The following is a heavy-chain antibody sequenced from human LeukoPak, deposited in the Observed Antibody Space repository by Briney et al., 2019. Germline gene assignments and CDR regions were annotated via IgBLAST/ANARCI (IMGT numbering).Heavy chain of an antibody. CDR1: GFTFDDYA. J-gene: IGHJ4*02. CDR3: ARSTYGGPNYFDY. V-gene: IGHV3-9*01. D-gene: IGHD2-15*01. CDR2: ISWNSGSI. Sequence: PGGSLRLSCAASGFTFDDYAMHWVWQAPGKGLEWVSGISWNSGSIGYADSVKGRFTISRDNAKNSLYLQMNSLRAEDTAVYYCARSTYGGPNYFDYWGQGTLVTVSS.